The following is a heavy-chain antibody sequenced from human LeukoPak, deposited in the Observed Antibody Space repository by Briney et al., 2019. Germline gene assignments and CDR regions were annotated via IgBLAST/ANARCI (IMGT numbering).Heavy chain of an antibody. D-gene: IGHD3-22*01. V-gene: IGHV4-59*08. Sequence: SETLSLTCTVSGGSISSYYWSWIRQPPGKGLEWIGYIYYSGSTNYNPSLKSRVTISVDTSKNQFSLKLSSVTAADTVVYYCARGPYYYDSSTPSDIWGQGTMVTVSS. J-gene: IGHJ3*02. CDR3: ARGPYYYDSSTPSDI. CDR2: IYYSGST. CDR1: GGSISSYY.